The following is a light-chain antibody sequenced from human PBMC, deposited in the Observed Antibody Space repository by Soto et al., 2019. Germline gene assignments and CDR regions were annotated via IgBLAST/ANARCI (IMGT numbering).Light chain of an antibody. Sequence: DIHMTQSPSSLSSSVGDIVTITCRASQSISRYLNWYQQKPGKAPKLLIYAASSLQSGVPSRFSGSGSGTDFTLTISSLQPEDFATYYCQQSYSTPPWTFGQGTKVDIK. CDR1: QSISRY. V-gene: IGKV1-39*01. CDR3: QQSYSTPPWT. J-gene: IGKJ1*01. CDR2: AAS.